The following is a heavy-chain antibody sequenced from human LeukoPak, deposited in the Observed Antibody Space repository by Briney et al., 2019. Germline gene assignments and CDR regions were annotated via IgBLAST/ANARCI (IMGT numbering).Heavy chain of an antibody. V-gene: IGHV3-30-3*01. CDR1: GFTFSSYA. CDR2: ISYDGSNK. D-gene: IGHD4-11*01. CDR3: ARDPLADYTTPPDI. J-gene: IGHJ3*02. Sequence: GGSLRLSCAASGFTFSSYAMHWVRQAPGKGLEWVAVISYDGSNKYYADSVKGRFTISRDNSKNTLYLQMNSLRAEDTAVYYCARDPLADYTTPPDIWGQGTMVTVSS.